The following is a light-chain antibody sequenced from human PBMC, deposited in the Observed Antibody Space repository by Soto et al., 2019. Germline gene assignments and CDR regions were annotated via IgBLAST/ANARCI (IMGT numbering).Light chain of an antibody. Sequence: DIQMTQSASTLSASVGDRVTITCRASQSISSWLAWYQQKPGKAPKLLIYKASSLESGVPSRFSGSGSGTEFTLTISSLQPDDFATYYCQQYNSYSRTFGQGTK. V-gene: IGKV1-5*03. CDR2: KAS. CDR3: QQYNSYSRT. J-gene: IGKJ1*01. CDR1: QSISSW.